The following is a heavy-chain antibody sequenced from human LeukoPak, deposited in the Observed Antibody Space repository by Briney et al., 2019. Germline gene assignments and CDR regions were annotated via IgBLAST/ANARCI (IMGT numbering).Heavy chain of an antibody. J-gene: IGHJ4*02. D-gene: IGHD5/OR15-5a*01. CDR2: ISSSSNTI. Sequence: PGGSLRLSCAASGFTFSSYAMSWVRQAPGKGLEWVSYISSSSNTIYDADSVKGRFTISRDNAKNSLYLQMNSLRAEDTAVYYCAVSDYFDYWGQGTLVTVSS. CDR3: AVSDYFDY. CDR1: GFTFSSYA. V-gene: IGHV3-48*01.